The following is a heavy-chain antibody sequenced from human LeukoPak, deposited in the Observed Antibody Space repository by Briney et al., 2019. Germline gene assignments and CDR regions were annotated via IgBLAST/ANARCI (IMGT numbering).Heavy chain of an antibody. CDR1: GASISTYY. CDR2: IYTSGAT. J-gene: IGHJ6*02. CDR3: ARRRSAFYCSSTSCYYYYYGMDV. V-gene: IGHV4-4*07. Sequence: PSETLSLTCTVSGASISTYYWSWIRQSAGEGLEWIGRIYTSGATIYNPSLESRVTMSVDTSKNQFSLNLNSVTAADTAVYYCARRRSAFYCSSTSCYYYYYGMDVWGQGTTVTVSS. D-gene: IGHD2-2*01.